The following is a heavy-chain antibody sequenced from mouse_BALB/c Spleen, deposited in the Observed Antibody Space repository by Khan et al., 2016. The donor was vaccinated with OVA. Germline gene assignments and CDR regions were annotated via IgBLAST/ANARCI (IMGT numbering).Heavy chain of an antibody. V-gene: IGHV1S135*01. J-gene: IGHJ3*01. CDR3: TRLGTTGWFTY. Sequence: EVQLQESGPELMKPGASVKISCKASGYSFTNYYIHWVKQSHGQSLEWIGYIGPFNGGATYNQKFKGTATLTVDKSSSTAYMHLSSLTSEDSAVYYCTRLGTTGWFTYWGQGTLVTVSA. CDR2: IGPFNGGA. CDR1: GYSFTNYY. D-gene: IGHD2-13*01.